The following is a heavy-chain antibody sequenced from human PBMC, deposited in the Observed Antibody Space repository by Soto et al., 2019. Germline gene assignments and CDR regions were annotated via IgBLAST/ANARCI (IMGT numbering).Heavy chain of an antibody. J-gene: IGHJ4*02. Sequence: SENLPLTCSVSGGSVSSGTYYWSFIRQPPGKALEWIGFIFDSGRTSYNPSLKSRIIISMDTPKNQFSLRLTSVTAADTAVYLCAEVPSGSLHLYDWGQGTLVTV. CDR2: IFDSGRT. V-gene: IGHV4-61*01. CDR3: AEVPSGSLHLYD. CDR1: GGSVSSGTYY. D-gene: IGHD2-15*01.